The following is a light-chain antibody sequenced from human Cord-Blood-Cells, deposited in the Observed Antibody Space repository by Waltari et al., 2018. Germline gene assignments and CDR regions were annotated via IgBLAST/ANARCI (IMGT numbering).Light chain of an antibody. CDR1: QSVSSSY. Sequence: EIVLTQSPGTLSLPPGERATVSCRASQSVSSSYLAWYQQKPGQAPRLLIYGASSRATGIPDRFSGSGSGIDFTLTISRLEPEDFAVYYCQQYGSSPPYTFGQGTKLEIK. CDR3: QQYGSSPPYT. V-gene: IGKV3-20*01. CDR2: GAS. J-gene: IGKJ2*01.